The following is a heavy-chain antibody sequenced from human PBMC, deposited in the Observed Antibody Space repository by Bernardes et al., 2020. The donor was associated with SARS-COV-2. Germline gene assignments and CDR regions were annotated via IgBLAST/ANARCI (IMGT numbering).Heavy chain of an antibody. CDR2: INPNSGGT. Sequence: ASVKVSCMASGYTFTGYYMHWVRQAPGQGLEWMGWINPNSGGTNYAQKFQGWVTMTRDTSISTAYMELSRLRSDDTAVYYCAREFYSSSLNYYGMDVWGQGTTVTVSS. D-gene: IGHD6-13*01. V-gene: IGHV1-2*04. CDR1: GYTFTGYY. J-gene: IGHJ6*02. CDR3: AREFYSSSLNYYGMDV.